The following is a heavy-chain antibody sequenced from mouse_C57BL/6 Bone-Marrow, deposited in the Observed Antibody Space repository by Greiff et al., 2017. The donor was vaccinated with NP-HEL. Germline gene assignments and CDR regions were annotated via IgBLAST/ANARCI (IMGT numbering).Heavy chain of an antibody. CDR3: ANAYGWYFDV. J-gene: IGHJ1*03. CDR2: ISSGSSTI. Sequence: EVQRVESGGGLVKPGGSLKLSCAASGFTFSDYGMHWVRQAPEKGLEWVAYISSGSSTIYYADTVKGRFTISRDNAKNTLFLQMTSLRSEDTAMYYCANAYGWYFDVWGTGTTVTVSS. D-gene: IGHD1-1*01. CDR1: GFTFSDYG. V-gene: IGHV5-17*01.